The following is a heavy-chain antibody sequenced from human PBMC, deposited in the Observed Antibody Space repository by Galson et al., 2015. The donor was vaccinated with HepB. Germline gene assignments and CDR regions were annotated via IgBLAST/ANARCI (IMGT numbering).Heavy chain of an antibody. CDR2: IYYSGGT. CDR3: ARLNCHGSGKGMDV. Sequence: ETLSLTCTVSGGSISSYYWSWIRQPPGKGLEWIGYIYYSGGTSYNPSLKSRVTISLNTSKNQFSLKVSSVTAADTAVYYCARLNCHGSGKGMDVWGQGTTGTVSS. V-gene: IGHV4-59*08. J-gene: IGHJ6*02. CDR1: GGSISSYY. D-gene: IGHD3-10*01.